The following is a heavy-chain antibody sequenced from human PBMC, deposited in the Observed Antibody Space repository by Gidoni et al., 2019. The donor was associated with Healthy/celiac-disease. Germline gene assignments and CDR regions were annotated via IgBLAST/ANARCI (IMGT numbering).Heavy chain of an antibody. CDR2: IYYSGSN. CDR3: ARTALLWFGEGGAFDI. J-gene: IGHJ3*02. D-gene: IGHD3-10*01. CDR1: GGSISSSSYY. V-gene: IGHV4-39*01. Sequence: QLQLQESGPGLVKPSETLSLTCTVSGGSISSSSYYWGWIRQPPGKGLEWIGSIYYSGSNYYNPSLKSRVTISVDTSKNQFSLKLSSVTAADTAVYYCARTALLWFGEGGAFDIWGQGTMVTVSS.